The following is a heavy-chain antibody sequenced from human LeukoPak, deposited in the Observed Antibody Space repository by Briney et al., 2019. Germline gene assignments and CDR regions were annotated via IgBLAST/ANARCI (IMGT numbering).Heavy chain of an antibody. V-gene: IGHV4-39*07. D-gene: IGHD3-22*01. Sequence: PSETLSLTCSVSGSYINNYYWGWIRQAPGKGPEWIGSIYYSGKTYYNSSLRSRVTISLDTSKKQFSLNLFYVTAADTAVYYCARGGWNKFDYWGQGTLVTVSS. CDR2: IYYSGKT. CDR3: ARGGWNKFDY. CDR1: GSYINNYY. J-gene: IGHJ4*02.